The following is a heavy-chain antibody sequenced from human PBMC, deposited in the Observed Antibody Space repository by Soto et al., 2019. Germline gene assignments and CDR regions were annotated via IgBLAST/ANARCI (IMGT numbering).Heavy chain of an antibody. V-gene: IGHV3-33*01. D-gene: IGHD2-15*01. Sequence: ESGGGVVQPGRSLRLSCAASGFMFSIYGMHWVRQAPGKGLEWVAVIWYDGSDKYYVDSVKGRFTISRDNSKNTLYLQMNNLRAEDTAVYYCARDSNGCSGGSCYFDDWGQGTLVTVSS. J-gene: IGHJ4*02. CDR3: ARDSNGCSGGSCYFDD. CDR2: IWYDGSDK. CDR1: GFMFSIYG.